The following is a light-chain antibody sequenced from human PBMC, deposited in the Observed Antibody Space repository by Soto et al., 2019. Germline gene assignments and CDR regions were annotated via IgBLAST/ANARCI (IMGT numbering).Light chain of an antibody. V-gene: IGKV3-15*01. CDR3: QRYNNWPLT. CDR2: DAS. J-gene: IGKJ4*01. CDR1: QSLRSN. Sequence: EIVMTQSPATLSVSPGERATLSCRASQSLRSNLAWYQHKPGQTPRLLIYDASTRATGVPARFSGSGSGTEFTLTINSLQSEDFAVYYCQRYNNWPLTLGGGTKVDIK.